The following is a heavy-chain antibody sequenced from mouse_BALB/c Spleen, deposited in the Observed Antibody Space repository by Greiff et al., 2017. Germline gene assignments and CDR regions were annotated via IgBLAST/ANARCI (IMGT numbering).Heavy chain of an antibody. V-gene: IGHV1S81*02. CDR2: INPSNGRT. Sequence: QVQLQQSGAELVKPGASVKLSCKASGYTFTSYWMHWVKQRPGQGLEWIGEINPSNGRTNYNEKFKSKATLTVDKSSSTAYMQLSSLTSEDSAVYYCARGYYGLDYWGQGTTLTVSS. CDR1: GYTFTSYW. CDR3: ARGYYGLDY. D-gene: IGHD1-1*01. J-gene: IGHJ2*01.